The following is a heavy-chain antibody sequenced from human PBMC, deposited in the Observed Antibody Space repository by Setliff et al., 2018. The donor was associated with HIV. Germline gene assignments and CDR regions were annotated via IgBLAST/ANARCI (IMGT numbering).Heavy chain of an antibody. Sequence: NPSETLSLTCTVSGGSISSYYWSWFRQYPGKGLEWIGYIHYTGTTNQNPSLRSLITISLDTSKNQFSLKLTSVTAADTAVYYCARAPYVSGSFGWFDPWGQGTLVTVSS. D-gene: IGHD3-10*01. J-gene: IGHJ5*02. CDR1: GGSISSYY. CDR2: IHYTGTT. V-gene: IGHV4-59*06. CDR3: ARAPYVSGSFGWFDP.